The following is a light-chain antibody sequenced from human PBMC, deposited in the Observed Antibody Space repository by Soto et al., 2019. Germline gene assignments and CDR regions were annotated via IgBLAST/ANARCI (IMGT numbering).Light chain of an antibody. Sequence: EIVLTQSPATLSLSPGERATLSCRASQSVSSYLAWYQQKLGQAPRLLIYDAPKRATGIPARFSGSGSGTDFTLTISNLEPEDFAVYYCQQRGNWPRTFGQGTKVEIK. CDR3: QQRGNWPRT. CDR2: DAP. CDR1: QSVSSY. J-gene: IGKJ1*01. V-gene: IGKV3-11*01.